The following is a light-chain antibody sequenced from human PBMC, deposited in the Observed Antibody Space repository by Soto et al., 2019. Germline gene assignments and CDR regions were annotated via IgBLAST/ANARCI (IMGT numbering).Light chain of an antibody. J-gene: IGKJ1*01. Sequence: EIVITQSPATLSVSPGSRATLSCRASQVVSSDLAWYQQKPGQAPRLLIYGASTRATGIPSRFSGSGSGTEFTLTISSLQSEDFAVEHCQHYNSWPRTWTFGQGTKVEIK. CDR1: QVVSSD. CDR3: QHYNSWPRTWT. CDR2: GAS. V-gene: IGKV3-15*01.